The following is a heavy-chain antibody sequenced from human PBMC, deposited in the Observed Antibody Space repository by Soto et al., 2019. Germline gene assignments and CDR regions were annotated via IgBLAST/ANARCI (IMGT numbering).Heavy chain of an antibody. CDR2: IYYSGST. CDR1: GGSISSYY. CDR3: ARRYGGTHDY. V-gene: IGHV4-59*08. Sequence: SETLSLTCTVSGGSISSYYWSWIRQPPGKGLEWIGYIYYSGSTNYNPSLKSRVTISVDTSKNQFSLKLSSVTAADTAVYYCARRYGGTHDYWGQGTLVIVSS. D-gene: IGHD4-17*01. J-gene: IGHJ4*02.